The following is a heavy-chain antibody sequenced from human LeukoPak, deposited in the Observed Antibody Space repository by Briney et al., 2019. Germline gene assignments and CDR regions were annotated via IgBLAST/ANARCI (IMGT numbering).Heavy chain of an antibody. D-gene: IGHD2-15*01. V-gene: IGHV1-46*01. CDR1: GYTFTSYY. J-gene: IGHJ5*02. Sequence: GASVKVSCKASGYTFTSYYMHWVRQAPGQGLEWMGIINPSGGSTSYAQKFQGRVTMTRDTSTSTVYMELSSLRSEDTAVYYCAREGLVVGATSPWFDPWGQGTLVTVSS. CDR3: AREGLVVGATSPWFDP. CDR2: INPSGGST.